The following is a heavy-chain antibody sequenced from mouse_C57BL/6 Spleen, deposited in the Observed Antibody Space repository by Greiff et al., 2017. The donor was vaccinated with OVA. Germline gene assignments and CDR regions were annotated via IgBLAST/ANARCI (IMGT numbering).Heavy chain of an antibody. CDR2: ISSGGSYT. D-gene: IGHD2-4*01. CDR1: GFTFSSYG. J-gene: IGHJ2*01. CDR3: ARHLYDYDAYYFDY. Sequence: EVQLQESGGDLVKPGGSLKLSCAASGFTFSSYGMSWVRQTPDKRLEWVATISSGGSYTYYPDSVKGRFTISRDNAKNTLYLQMSSLKSEDTAMYYCARHLYDYDAYYFDYWGQGTTLTVSS. V-gene: IGHV5-6*01.